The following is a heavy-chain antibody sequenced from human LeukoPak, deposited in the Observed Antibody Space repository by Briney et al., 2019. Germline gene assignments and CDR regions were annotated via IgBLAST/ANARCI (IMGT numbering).Heavy chain of an antibody. CDR1: GGSISSYY. V-gene: IGHV4-59*01. D-gene: IGHD4-23*01. J-gene: IGHJ3*02. CDR2: IYFSGSY. CDR3: ARYGGSSAFDI. Sequence: KPSETLSLTCTVSGGSISSYYWSWIRQPPGKGLEWIGYIYFSGSYNYNPSLKSRVTISVDTSKNQFSLKLSSVTAADTAVYYCARYGGSSAFDIWGQGTMVTVSS.